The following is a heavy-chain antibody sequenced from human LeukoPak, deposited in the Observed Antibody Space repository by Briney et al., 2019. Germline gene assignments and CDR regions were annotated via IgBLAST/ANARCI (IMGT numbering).Heavy chain of an antibody. CDR2: IWYDGSNK. Sequence: GRSLRLSCAASGFTFSSYGMHWVRQAPGKGLEWVAVIWYDGSNKYYADSVKGRFTISRDNTKNSLFLQMNSLRAEDTALYYCARDRGYSYGYGGGGLDYWGQGTLVTVSS. J-gene: IGHJ4*02. CDR1: GFTFSSYG. V-gene: IGHV3-33*01. CDR3: ARDRGYSYGYGGGGLDY. D-gene: IGHD5-18*01.